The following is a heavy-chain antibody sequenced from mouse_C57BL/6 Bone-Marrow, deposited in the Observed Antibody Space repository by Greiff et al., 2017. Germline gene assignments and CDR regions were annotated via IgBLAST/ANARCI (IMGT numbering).Heavy chain of an antibody. V-gene: IGHV5-4*03. J-gene: IGHJ3*01. CDR2: ISDGGSYT. CDR3: ARNLFAY. Sequence: EVKLMESGGGLVKPGGSLKLSCAASGFTFSSYAMSWVRQTPEKRLEWVATISDGGSYTYYPENVKGRFTISRDNAKNNLYLQMSHLKSEDTAMYYCARNLFAYWGQGTLVTVSA. CDR1: GFTFSSYA.